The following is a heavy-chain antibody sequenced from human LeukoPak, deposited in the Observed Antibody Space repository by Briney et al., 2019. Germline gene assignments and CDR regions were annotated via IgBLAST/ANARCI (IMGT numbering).Heavy chain of an antibody. CDR1: GGSISSYY. CDR2: IYYSGST. D-gene: IGHD1-26*01. Sequence: SETLSLTCTVSGGSISSYYWSWIRQPPGKGLEWIGYIYYSGSTNYNPSLKSRVTISVDTSKNQFSLKLTSVTAADTAVYYCARAMYGGSYYDGFDPRGRGTLVTVSS. CDR3: ARAMYGGSYYDGFDP. V-gene: IGHV4-59*01. J-gene: IGHJ5*02.